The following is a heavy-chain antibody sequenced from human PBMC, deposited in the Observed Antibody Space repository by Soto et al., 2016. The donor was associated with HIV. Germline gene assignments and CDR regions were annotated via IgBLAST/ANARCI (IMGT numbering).Heavy chain of an antibody. CDR2: ISAYNGNT. V-gene: IGHV1-18*01. Sequence: QVQLVQSGAEVKKPGASVKVSCKASGDTFTSYGFSWVRQGHGQGLEWMGWISAYNGNTNYAQRLQGRVTMTTDTSTSTAYMELRSLRSDDTAVYYCAGLVGXTKAFDSWGQGTLVTVSS. CDR3: AGLVGXTKAFDS. D-gene: IGHD1-26*01. J-gene: IGHJ4*02. CDR1: GDTFTSYG.